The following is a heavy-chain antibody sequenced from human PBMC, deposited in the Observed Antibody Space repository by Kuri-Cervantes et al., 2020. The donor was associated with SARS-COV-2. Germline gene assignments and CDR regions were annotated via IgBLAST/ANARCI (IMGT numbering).Heavy chain of an antibody. Sequence: SETLSLTCTVSGGSISSSSYYWGWIRQPPGKGLEWIGSIYYSGSTYYNPSLKSRVTISVDTSKNQFSLKLSSVTAADTAVYYCARERETGCSTSCSYYFDYWGQGTLVTVSS. CDR1: GGSISSSSYY. CDR3: ARERETGCSTSCSYYFDY. D-gene: IGHD2-2*01. V-gene: IGHV4-39*02. J-gene: IGHJ4*02. CDR2: IYYSGST.